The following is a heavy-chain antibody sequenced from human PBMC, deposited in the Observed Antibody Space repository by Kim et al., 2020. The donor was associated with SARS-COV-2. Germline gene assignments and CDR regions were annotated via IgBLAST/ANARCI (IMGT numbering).Heavy chain of an antibody. V-gene: IGHV3-53*01. CDR3: ARDLVASLGGSYYYYYGMDV. Sequence: GGSLRLSCAASGFTVSSNYMSWVRQAPGKGLEWVSVIYSGGSTYCADSVKGRFTISRDNSKNTLYLQMNSLRAEDTAVYYCARDLVASLGGSYYYYYGMDVWGQGTTVTVSS. D-gene: IGHD1-26*01. CDR2: IYSGGST. CDR1: GFTVSSNY. J-gene: IGHJ6*02.